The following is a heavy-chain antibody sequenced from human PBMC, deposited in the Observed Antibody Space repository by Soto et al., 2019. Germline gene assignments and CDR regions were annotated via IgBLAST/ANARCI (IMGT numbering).Heavy chain of an antibody. V-gene: IGHV1-18*04. J-gene: IGHJ6*02. CDR3: ARDRDIVVVPAAISNYYWGMDV. CDR2: ISAYNGNT. D-gene: IGHD2-2*02. CDR1: GYTFTSYG. Sequence: ASVKVSCKASGYTFTSYGISWVRHAPGQGLEWMGWISAYNGNTNYAQKLQGRVTMTTDTSTSTAYMELRSLRSDDTAVYYCARDRDIVVVPAAISNYYWGMDVWGQGTTVPVSS.